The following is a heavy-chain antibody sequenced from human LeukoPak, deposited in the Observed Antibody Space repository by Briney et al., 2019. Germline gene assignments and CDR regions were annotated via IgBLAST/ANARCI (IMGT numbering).Heavy chain of an antibody. CDR3: ARGGQEGYSYGFDYYYYYYMDV. Sequence: PSETLSLTCTVSGGSISNYYWSWIRQPPGKGLEWIGYVYYTGSSNSNPSLKSRVTISLDTSKNQFSLKLSSVTAADTAVYYCARGGQEGYSYGFDYYYYYYMDVWGKGTTVTVSS. CDR2: VYYTGSS. CDR1: GGSISNYY. D-gene: IGHD5-18*01. V-gene: IGHV4-59*01. J-gene: IGHJ6*03.